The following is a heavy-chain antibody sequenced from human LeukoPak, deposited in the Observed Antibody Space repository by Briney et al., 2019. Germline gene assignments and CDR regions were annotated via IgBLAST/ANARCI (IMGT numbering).Heavy chain of an antibody. J-gene: IGHJ4*02. D-gene: IGHD3-22*01. V-gene: IGHV1-18*01. CDR1: GYTFTSCG. Sequence: VKVSCKASGYTFTSCGISWVRQAPGQGLEWMGWISAYNGNTNYAQKLQGRVTMTTDTSTSTAYMELRSLRSDDTAVYYCASNRGYYYDSSGYYPLDYWGQGTLVTVSS. CDR3: ASNRGYYYDSSGYYPLDY. CDR2: ISAYNGNT.